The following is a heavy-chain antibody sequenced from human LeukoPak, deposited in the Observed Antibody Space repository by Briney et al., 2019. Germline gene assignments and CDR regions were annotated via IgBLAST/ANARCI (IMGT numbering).Heavy chain of an antibody. CDR2: INHSGST. J-gene: IGHJ4*02. Sequence: PSETLSLTCAVYGGSFIGYYWSWIRQPPGKGLEWIGEINHSGSTNYNPSLKSRVTISVDTSKNQFSLKLSSVTAADTAVYYCARDPDTAMVIDYWGQGTLVTVSS. D-gene: IGHD5-18*01. V-gene: IGHV4-34*01. CDR1: GGSFIGYY. CDR3: ARDPDTAMVIDY.